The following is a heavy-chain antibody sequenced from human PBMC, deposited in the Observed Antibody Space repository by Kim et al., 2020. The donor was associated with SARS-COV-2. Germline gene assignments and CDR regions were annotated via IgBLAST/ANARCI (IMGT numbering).Heavy chain of an antibody. Sequence: SETLSLTCAVYGGSFSGYYWSWIRQPPGKGLEWIGEINHSGSTNYNPSLKSRVTISVDTSKNQFSLKLSSVTAADTAVYYCARGSRLGGLYYSSGWHFDYWGQGTLVTVSS. D-gene: IGHD6-19*01. CDR2: INHSGST. CDR1: GGSFSGYY. V-gene: IGHV4-34*01. CDR3: ARGSRLGGLYYSSGWHFDY. J-gene: IGHJ4*02.